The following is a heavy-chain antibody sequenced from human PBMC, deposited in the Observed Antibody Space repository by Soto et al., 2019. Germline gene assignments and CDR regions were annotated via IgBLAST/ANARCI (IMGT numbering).Heavy chain of an antibody. CDR3: AKGQHCRSTSCYFYYYGVDV. V-gene: IGHV3-30*18. CDR2: ISYDGSNK. J-gene: IGHJ6*02. D-gene: IGHD2-2*01. Sequence: QVQLVESGGGVVQPGRSLRLSCAASGFTFSTYSMHWVRQAPGKGLEWVAVISYDGSNKYYADSVKGRLTISRDNSKNTLYLQMNSLRAEDTAVYYCAKGQHCRSTSCYFYYYGVDVWGQGTTVAVSS. CDR1: GFTFSTYS.